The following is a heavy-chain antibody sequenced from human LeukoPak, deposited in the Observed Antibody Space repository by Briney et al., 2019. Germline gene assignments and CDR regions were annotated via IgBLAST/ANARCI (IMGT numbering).Heavy chain of an antibody. D-gene: IGHD2-2*01. Sequence: SETLSLTCTVSGYSISSGYYWGWIRQPPGKGLEWIGSIYHSGSTYYNPSLKSRVTISVDTSKNQFSLKLSSVTAADTAVYYCASLLDCSSTSCWDAFDIWGQGTMVTVSS. CDR1: GYSISSGYY. CDR2: IYHSGST. CDR3: ASLLDCSSTSCWDAFDI. J-gene: IGHJ3*02. V-gene: IGHV4-38-2*02.